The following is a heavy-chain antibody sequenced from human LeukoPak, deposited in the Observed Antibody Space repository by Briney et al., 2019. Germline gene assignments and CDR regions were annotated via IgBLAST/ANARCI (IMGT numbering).Heavy chain of an antibody. CDR1: GFTFSSYS. D-gene: IGHD3-3*01. J-gene: IGHJ4*02. Sequence: GGSLRLSCAASGFTFSSYSMNWVRQAPGKGLEWVSSISSSSSYIYYADSVKGRFTISRDNAKNSLYLQMNSLRAEDTAVYYCAKDYDFWSGYPAFDYWGQGTLVTVSS. V-gene: IGHV3-21*01. CDR3: AKDYDFWSGYPAFDY. CDR2: ISSSSSYI.